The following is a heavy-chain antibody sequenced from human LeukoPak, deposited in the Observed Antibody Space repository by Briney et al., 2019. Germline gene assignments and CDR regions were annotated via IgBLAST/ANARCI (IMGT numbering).Heavy chain of an antibody. D-gene: IGHD6-13*01. J-gene: IGHJ3*02. V-gene: IGHV1-46*01. Sequence: ASVKVSCKASGYTFTSYYMHWVRQASGQGLEWMGIINPSGGSTSYAQKFQGRVTMTRDTSTSTVYMELSSLRSEDTAVYYCARDKYSSSWYPHAFDIWGQGTMVTVSS. CDR2: INPSGGST. CDR1: GYTFTSYY. CDR3: ARDKYSSSWYPHAFDI.